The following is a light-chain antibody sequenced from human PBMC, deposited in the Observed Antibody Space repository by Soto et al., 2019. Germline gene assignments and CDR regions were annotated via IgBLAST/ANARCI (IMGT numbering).Light chain of an antibody. V-gene: IGKV3-20*01. CDR1: QTVNRNY. J-gene: IGKJ1*01. CDR3: QQYIDSPRT. Sequence: EIVLTQSPGTLALSLGDGATLSCRASQTVNRNYLAWYHQKPGQPPRLLIYGVSTRATGVPDRFSGGGSGTEFTLTIVSLEPDDFGTYYCQQYIDSPRTFGQGTRVEVK. CDR2: GVS.